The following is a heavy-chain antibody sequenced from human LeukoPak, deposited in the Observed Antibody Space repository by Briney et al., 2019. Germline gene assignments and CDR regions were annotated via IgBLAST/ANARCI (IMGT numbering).Heavy chain of an antibody. CDR1: GFTFSSYS. Sequence: GGSLRLSCAASGFTFSSYSMNWVRQAPGKGLEWVSSISSSSSYIYYADSVKGRFTISRDNAKNSLYLQMNSLRAADTAVYYCAKGQEYYYYMDVWGKGTTVTVSS. V-gene: IGHV3-21*01. CDR2: ISSSSSYI. J-gene: IGHJ6*03. CDR3: AKGQEYYYYMDV.